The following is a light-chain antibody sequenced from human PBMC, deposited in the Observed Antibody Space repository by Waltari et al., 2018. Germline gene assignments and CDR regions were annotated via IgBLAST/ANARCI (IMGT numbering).Light chain of an antibody. CDR2: ENT. Sequence: QSVLTQPPSVSAAPGQRVTIPCPGGSSNIGNNYVSWYRQFPGTAPKLLIYENTERPSGIPGRFSGPKSGTSATLDITGLQAGDEADYYCGTWDSSLSGAVFGGGTHLTVL. CDR1: SSNIGNNY. CDR3: GTWDSSLSGAV. J-gene: IGLJ7*01. V-gene: IGLV1-51*02.